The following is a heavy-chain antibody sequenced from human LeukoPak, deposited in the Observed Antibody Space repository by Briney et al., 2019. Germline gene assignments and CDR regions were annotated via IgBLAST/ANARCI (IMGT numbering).Heavy chain of an antibody. CDR1: GFTFSNYE. V-gene: IGHV3-48*03. CDR2: ITSSGNTI. J-gene: IGHJ4*02. Sequence: GGPLRLSCAASGFTFSNYEMNWVRQAPGKGLEWVSYITSSGNTIYYANSVKGRFTISRDNAKNSPYLQMNSLRAEDTAVYYCARGSPGYWGQGTLVTVSS. CDR3: ARGSPGY.